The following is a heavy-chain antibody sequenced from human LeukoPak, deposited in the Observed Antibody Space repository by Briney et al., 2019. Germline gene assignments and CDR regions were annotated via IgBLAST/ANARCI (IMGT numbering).Heavy chain of an antibody. J-gene: IGHJ4*02. CDR1: GFTFNTYW. Sequence: GGSLRLSCAASGFTFNTYWMSWVRQAPGKGREWVANIKQDGSEKYYVDSVKGRFTISRDNAKNSLYLQMDSLRAEDTAVYYCARDKIVGATFFDYWGQGTLVTASS. D-gene: IGHD1-26*01. CDR3: ARDKIVGATFFDY. V-gene: IGHV3-7*01. CDR2: IKQDGSEK.